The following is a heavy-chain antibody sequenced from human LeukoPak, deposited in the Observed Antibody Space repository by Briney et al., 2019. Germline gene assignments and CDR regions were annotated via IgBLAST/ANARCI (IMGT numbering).Heavy chain of an antibody. Sequence: GGSLRLSWAAAGFTFSSYEMNWVRQAPWKGLEWVSYISSSGSPIYYADSVKGRFTVSRDNAENSLYLQMNSLRAEDTAVYYCARVEAGGNAAFGYWGQGTLVTVSS. J-gene: IGHJ4*02. D-gene: IGHD4-23*01. CDR3: ARVEAGGNAAFGY. CDR1: GFTFSSYE. CDR2: ISSSGSPI. V-gene: IGHV3-48*03.